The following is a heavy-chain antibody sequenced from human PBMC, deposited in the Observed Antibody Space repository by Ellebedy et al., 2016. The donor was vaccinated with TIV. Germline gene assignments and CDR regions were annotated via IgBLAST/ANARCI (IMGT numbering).Heavy chain of an antibody. CDR1: GYTFTAYY. J-gene: IGHJ6*02. CDR2: INNYNGRT. D-gene: IGHD4-17*01. Sequence: ASVKVSCKASGYTFTAYYMHWVRQAPGEGLEWMGWINNYNGRTNYAASLLGRVTMTADTSTSTVYMELTSLKSDDTAVYFCARRYYGQYYYNGMDVWGQGTTVIVSS. V-gene: IGHV1-18*04. CDR3: ARRYYGQYYYNGMDV.